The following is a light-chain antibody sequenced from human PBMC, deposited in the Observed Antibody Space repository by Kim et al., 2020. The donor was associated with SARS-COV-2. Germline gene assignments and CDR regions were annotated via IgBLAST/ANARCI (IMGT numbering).Light chain of an antibody. Sequence: EIVMTQSPATLSVSPGERATLSCRASQSVSSNLAWYQQKPGQAPRLLIYGVSTRATSIPARFSGSGSGTEFTLTISSLQSEDFAVYYCQQYNNWPRTFGQGTKVDIK. CDR3: QQYNNWPRT. V-gene: IGKV3-15*01. J-gene: IGKJ1*01. CDR2: GVS. CDR1: QSVSSN.